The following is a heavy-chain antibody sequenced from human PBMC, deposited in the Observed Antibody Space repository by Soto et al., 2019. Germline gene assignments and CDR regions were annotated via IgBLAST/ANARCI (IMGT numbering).Heavy chain of an antibody. J-gene: IGHJ4*02. D-gene: IGHD1-26*01. CDR3: AKDEGVGGPLGLFAY. CDR2: MSSDGSKI. CDR1: GFDFTYYA. Sequence: QVQLVESGGGAVQPGESLRLSCVASGFDFTYYAMHWVRQAPGKGLESVAVMSSDGSKIHHTDSVKGRFTISRDKSTNTLYMQMTSLRREDPAVYLCAKDEGVGGPLGLFAYWGQGTLVSVSS. V-gene: IGHV3-30*18.